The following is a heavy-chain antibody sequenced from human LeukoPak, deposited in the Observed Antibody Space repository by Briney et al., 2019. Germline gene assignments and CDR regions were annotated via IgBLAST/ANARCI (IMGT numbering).Heavy chain of an antibody. J-gene: IGHJ4*02. CDR1: GFTVSSNY. D-gene: IGHD3-3*01. CDR2: LYSGGTT. CDR3: AIDRYDFWSGTLDY. V-gene: IGHV3-66*01. Sequence: PGGSLRLSCAASGFTVSSNYMSWVRQAPGKGLEWVSVLYSGGTTYYADSVKGRFSISRANSKITLYLQMNSLRAEDTAVYYCAIDRYDFWSGTLDYWGQGRLVTVSS.